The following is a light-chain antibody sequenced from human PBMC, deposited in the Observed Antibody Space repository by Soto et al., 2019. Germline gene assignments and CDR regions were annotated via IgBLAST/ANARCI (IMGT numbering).Light chain of an antibody. Sequence: QLVLTQPASVSGSPGQSITISCTGTSSDVGSYNLVSWYQQHPGKAPKLMIYEGSKRPSGVSNRFSGSKSGNTASLTISGLQAEDEADYYCCSYAGSSTSLYVFGTGTNSPS. CDR2: EGS. J-gene: IGLJ1*01. CDR3: CSYAGSSTSLYV. V-gene: IGLV2-23*01. CDR1: SSDVGSYNL.